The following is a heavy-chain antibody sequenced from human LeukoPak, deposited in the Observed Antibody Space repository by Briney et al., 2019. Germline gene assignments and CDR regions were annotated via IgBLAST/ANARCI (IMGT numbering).Heavy chain of an antibody. Sequence: SETLSLTCTVSGGSISSYYWSWIRQPPGKGLEWIGYIYYSGSTNYNPSLESRVTISVDTSKNQFSLKLSSVTAADTAVYYCARDSGSYYPYYYGMDVWGQGTTVTVSS. D-gene: IGHD1-26*01. J-gene: IGHJ6*02. CDR1: GGSISSYY. CDR3: ARDSGSYYPYYYGMDV. CDR2: IYYSGST. V-gene: IGHV4-59*01.